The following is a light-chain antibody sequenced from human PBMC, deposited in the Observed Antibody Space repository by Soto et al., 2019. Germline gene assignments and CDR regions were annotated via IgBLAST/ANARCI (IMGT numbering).Light chain of an antibody. CDR2: GAS. CDR1: QSVSDY. Sequence: EVVLTQSPATLSLSPGERATLSCRASQSVSDYTAWFQQKPGQPPRLVIYGASSRATGIPDRFSGSGSGTDFTLTISRLEPEDFAVYYCQQYGSSPVTFGQGTRLEIK. V-gene: IGKV3-20*01. CDR3: QQYGSSPVT. J-gene: IGKJ5*01.